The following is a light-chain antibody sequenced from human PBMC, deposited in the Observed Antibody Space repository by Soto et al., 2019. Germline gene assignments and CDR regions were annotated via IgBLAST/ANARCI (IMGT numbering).Light chain of an antibody. CDR3: QQYCSSPYT. V-gene: IGKV3-20*01. CDR2: GAS. CDR1: QSVSSSH. J-gene: IGKJ2*01. Sequence: EIVLTQSPGILSLSPGERATLSCRASQSVSSSHLAWYQQKPGQSPRLLIYGASSRATGIPDRFSGSGAGADFTLTISSLETEDFAVYYCQQYCSSPYTFGQGTKLGIK.